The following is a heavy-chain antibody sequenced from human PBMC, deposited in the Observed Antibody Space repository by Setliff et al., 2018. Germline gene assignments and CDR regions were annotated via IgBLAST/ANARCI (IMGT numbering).Heavy chain of an antibody. CDR2: INHRGST. D-gene: IGHD6-6*01. V-gene: IGHV4-34*01. J-gene: IGHJ4*02. CDR1: GGTFGDYY. Sequence: KTSETLSLTCAAYGGTFGDYYWTWIRQPPGKGLEWIGEINHRGSTNYNPSLKSRATISIDTSKDQFSLKLISMSAADTAVYFCARGRNIAARLLDSWGQGALVTVSS. CDR3: ARGRNIAARLLDS.